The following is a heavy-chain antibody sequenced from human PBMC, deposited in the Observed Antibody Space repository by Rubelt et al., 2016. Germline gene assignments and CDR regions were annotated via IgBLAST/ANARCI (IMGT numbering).Heavy chain of an antibody. D-gene: IGHD6-19*01. J-gene: IGHJ4*02. CDR2: ISAYNGNT. CDR1: GYTFTSYG. Sequence: QVQLVQSGAEVKKPGASVKVSCKASGYTFTSYGISWVRQAPGQGLEWMGWISAYNGNTNYEQKLQGRVTMTTDTSTSTVYMELRRLRSDDTAGYYCARDGVCSSGWYYFDYWGQGTLVTVSS. V-gene: IGHV1-18*01. CDR3: ARDGVCSSGWYYFDY.